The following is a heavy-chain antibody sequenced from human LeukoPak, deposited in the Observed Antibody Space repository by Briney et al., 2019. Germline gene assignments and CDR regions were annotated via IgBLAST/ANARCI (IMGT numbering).Heavy chain of an antibody. Sequence: SETLSLTCTVSGGSISGYYWSWIRQPPGKGLEWIAYIYYSGSTNYNPSLKSRVTISVDTSKKQFSLKLSSVTAADTAVYYCARVAYCGGDRYSLDYWGQGTLVTVSS. V-gene: IGHV4-59*01. CDR1: GGSISGYY. D-gene: IGHD2-21*02. J-gene: IGHJ4*02. CDR2: IYYSGST. CDR3: ARVAYCGGDRYSLDY.